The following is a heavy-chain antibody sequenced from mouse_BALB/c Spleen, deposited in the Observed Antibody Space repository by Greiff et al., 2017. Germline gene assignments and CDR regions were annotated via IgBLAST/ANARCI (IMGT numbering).Heavy chain of an antibody. V-gene: IGHV2-9-2*01. CDR3: VRDEFTTVVGGGYFDA. J-gene: IGHJ1*01. CDR1: GFSLTSYD. CDR2: IWTGGGT. Sequence: QVQLQQSGPGLVAPSQSLSITCTVSGFSLTSYDISWIRQPPGKGLEWLGVIWTGGGTNYNSAFMSRLSISKDNSKSQVFLKMNSLQTDDTAIYYCVRDEFTTVVGGGYFDAWGAGTTVTVSS. D-gene: IGHD1-1*01.